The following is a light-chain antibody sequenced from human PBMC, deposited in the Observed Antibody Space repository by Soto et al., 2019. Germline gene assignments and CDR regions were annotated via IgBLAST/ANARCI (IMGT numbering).Light chain of an antibody. CDR1: QFINSY. V-gene: IGKV1-39*01. J-gene: IGKJ4*01. CDR3: QQSYSTPLS. Sequence: DIQMTQSPSSLSASVGDRVTITCRASQFINSYLNWYQQKPGKAPKLLIYAASSLQSGVPSRFSGSGSETDFTLTISSLQPEEFATYYCQQSYSTPLSFGGGTKVEIK. CDR2: AAS.